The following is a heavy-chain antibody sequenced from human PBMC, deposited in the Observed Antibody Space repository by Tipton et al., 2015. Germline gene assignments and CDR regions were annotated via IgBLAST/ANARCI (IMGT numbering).Heavy chain of an antibody. CDR1: GGSIRSYY. V-gene: IGHV4-59*12. J-gene: IGHJ3*02. Sequence: LRLSCTASGGSIRSYYWNWIRQPPGKGLEWIGYIYYSGRTNYNPPLYSRVTMSVDTSKNQFSLNLTSVTAADTAVYFCTSGSYTDAFDIWGQGTMVTVSS. CDR3: TSGSYTDAFDI. D-gene: IGHD1-26*01. CDR2: IYYSGRT.